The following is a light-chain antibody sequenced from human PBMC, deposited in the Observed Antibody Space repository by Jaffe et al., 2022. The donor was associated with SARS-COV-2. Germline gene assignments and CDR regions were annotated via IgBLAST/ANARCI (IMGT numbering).Light chain of an antibody. CDR2: GAS. V-gene: IGKV3-20*01. J-gene: IGKJ2*01. Sequence: EIVLTQSPGTLSLSPGERATLSCRASQSVSSGYLAWYQQKPGQAPRLLIYGASTRATGIPDRFSGSGSGTDFTLTISRLEPEDFAVYYCQQCAYSPYTFGQGTKLEIK. CDR1: QSVSSGY. CDR3: QQCAYSPYT.